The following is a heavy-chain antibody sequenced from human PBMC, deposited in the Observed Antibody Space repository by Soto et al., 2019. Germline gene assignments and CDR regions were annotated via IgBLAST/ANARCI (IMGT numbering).Heavy chain of an antibody. D-gene: IGHD4-17*01. CDR1: GYTFTSYG. Sequence: QVQLVQSGAEVKKPGASVKVSCKASGYTFTSYGISWVRQAPGQGLEWMGWISAYNGNTNYAQKLQGRVTMTTDTSTSTAYMELRSLRSDDTAVYYCARDQAVTTGPLDTSAPYYYGMDVWGQGTTVSVSS. J-gene: IGHJ6*02. CDR3: ARDQAVTTGPLDTSAPYYYGMDV. V-gene: IGHV1-18*01. CDR2: ISAYNGNT.